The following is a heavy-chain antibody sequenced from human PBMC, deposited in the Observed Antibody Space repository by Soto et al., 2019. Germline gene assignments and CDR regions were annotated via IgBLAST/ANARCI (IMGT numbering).Heavy chain of an antibody. CDR1: GFTFSNYW. Sequence: EVQLVESGGGLVQSGGSLRLSCAASGFTFSNYWMDWARQAPGKGLEWVANINQEGSEKYYVDSVKGRFTISRDNAKNSLYLQMNGLRAEDKAVYHCTRSLDVWGQGTTVTVSS. J-gene: IGHJ6*02. CDR2: INQEGSEK. CDR3: TRSLDV. V-gene: IGHV3-7*05.